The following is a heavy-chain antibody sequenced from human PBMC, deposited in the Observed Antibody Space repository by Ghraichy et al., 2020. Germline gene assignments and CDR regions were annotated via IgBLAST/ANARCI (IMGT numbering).Heavy chain of an antibody. CDR3: ARCLYSSSWEPVLFDY. D-gene: IGHD6-13*01. CDR1: GGSISTSSYY. J-gene: IGHJ4*02. V-gene: IGHV4-39*01. Sequence: SETLSLTCTVSGGSISTSSYYWGWIRQPPGKGLEWIGSIYYSGSTYYNPSLKSRVTISVDTSKNQFSLKLSSVTAADTAVYYCARCLYSSSWEPVLFDYWGQGTLVTVSS. CDR2: IYYSGST.